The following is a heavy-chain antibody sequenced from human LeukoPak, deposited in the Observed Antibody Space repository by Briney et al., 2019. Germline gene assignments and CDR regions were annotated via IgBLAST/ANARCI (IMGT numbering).Heavy chain of an antibody. J-gene: IGHJ4*02. CDR2: ISYDGSNK. CDR3: AKEGAWGSSDY. CDR1: GFTFSSYA. V-gene: IGHV3-30*04. Sequence: GRSLRLSCAASGFTFSSYAMHWVRQAPGKGLEWVAVISYDGSNKYYADSVKGRFTISRDNSKNTLYLQMNSLRAEDTAVYYCAKEGAWGSSDYWGQGTLVTVSS. D-gene: IGHD7-27*01.